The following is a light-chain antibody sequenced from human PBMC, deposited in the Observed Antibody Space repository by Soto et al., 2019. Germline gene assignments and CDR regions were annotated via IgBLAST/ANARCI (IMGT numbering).Light chain of an antibody. CDR3: SSYAGSNIA. CDR1: SSDVGGYNY. Sequence: QSALTQPPSASGSPGQSVTISCTGTSSDVGGYNYVSWYQQHPGKAPKLMIYEVSKRPSGVPDRFSGSKSGNTASLTVSRLQAEDEADYYCSSYAGSNIAFGGGTKVTVL. CDR2: EVS. J-gene: IGLJ2*01. V-gene: IGLV2-8*01.